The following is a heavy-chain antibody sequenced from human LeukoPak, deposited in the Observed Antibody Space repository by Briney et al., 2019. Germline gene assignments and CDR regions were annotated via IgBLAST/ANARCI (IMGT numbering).Heavy chain of an antibody. Sequence: SETLSLTCTVSGGSISSSSYYWGWIRQPPGKGLEWIRSIYYSGSTYYNPSLKSRVTISVDTSKNQFSLKLSSVTAADTAVYYCARVVRYFDWLPTYYMDVWGKGTTVTVSS. V-gene: IGHV4-39*07. CDR3: ARVVRYFDWLPTYYMDV. J-gene: IGHJ6*03. CDR1: GGSISSSSYY. D-gene: IGHD3-9*01. CDR2: IYYSGST.